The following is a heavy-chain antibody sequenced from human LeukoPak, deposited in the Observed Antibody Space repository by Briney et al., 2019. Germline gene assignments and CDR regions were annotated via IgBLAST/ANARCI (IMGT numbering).Heavy chain of an antibody. V-gene: IGHV1-18*01. J-gene: IGHJ4*02. Sequence: ASVKVSCKASGYTFTSYGISWVRQAPGQGLEWMGWISAYNGSTNYAQKLQGRVTMTTDTSTSTAYMELRSLRSDDTAVYYRARGSYSGSYFDYWGQGTLVTVSS. CDR3: ARGSYSGSYFDY. CDR1: GYTFTSYG. D-gene: IGHD1-26*01. CDR2: ISAYNGST.